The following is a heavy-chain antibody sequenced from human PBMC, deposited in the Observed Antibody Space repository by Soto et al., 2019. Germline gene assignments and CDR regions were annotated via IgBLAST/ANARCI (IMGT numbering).Heavy chain of an antibody. CDR2: ISAYNGNT. J-gene: IGHJ6*03. D-gene: IGHD6-6*01. Sequence: QVQLLQSGAEVKKPGASVKVSCKASGYTFTNYGITWARQAPGQGLEWMGWISAYNGNTHYTQRLQGRVIMTTETSTSTGYMELGGLRSDATAVYYCAGVRQLVGYFFYYMDVWGKGTTVTVSS. V-gene: IGHV1-18*01. CDR1: GYTFTNYG. CDR3: AGVRQLVGYFFYYMDV.